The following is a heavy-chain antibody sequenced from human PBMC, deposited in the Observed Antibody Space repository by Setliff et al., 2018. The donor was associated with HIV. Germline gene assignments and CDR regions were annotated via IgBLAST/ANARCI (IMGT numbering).Heavy chain of an antibody. CDR3: ARGGKYVWGSYRYTADDAFDI. CDR2: IYYSGST. D-gene: IGHD3-16*02. CDR1: GGSISSGGYY. J-gene: IGHJ3*02. V-gene: IGHV4-31*03. Sequence: PSETLSLTCTVSGGSISSGGYYWSWIRQHPGKGLEWIGYIYYSGSTYYNPSLKSRVTMSVDTSKNQFSLRLSSVTAADTAVYYCARGGKYVWGSYRYTADDAFDIWGQGTMVTVSS.